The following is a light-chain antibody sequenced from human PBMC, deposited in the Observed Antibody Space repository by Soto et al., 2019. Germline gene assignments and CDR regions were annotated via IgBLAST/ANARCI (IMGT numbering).Light chain of an antibody. Sequence: QSAPTQPRSVSGSPGQSVTISCTGTSSDVGGYDYVSWYQQSPGKAPKLMIYDVSERPSGVPDRFSGSKSGNTASLTISGLPAEDEADYYCCSYAGTYTPVVFGGGTKLTVL. V-gene: IGLV2-11*01. J-gene: IGLJ2*01. CDR3: CSYAGTYTPVV. CDR1: SSDVGGYDY. CDR2: DVS.